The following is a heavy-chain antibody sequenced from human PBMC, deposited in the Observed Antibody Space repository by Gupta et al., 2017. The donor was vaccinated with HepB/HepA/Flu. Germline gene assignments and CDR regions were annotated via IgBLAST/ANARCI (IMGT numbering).Heavy chain of an antibody. Sequence: EVQLVEYGGGLIQPGGSLRLSCAASGFTVRSNYMSWVRQAPGKGLEWVSVIYSGCSTYYADSVKGRFTISRDNSKNTLYLQMNSLRAEDTAVYYCARAGWLDPFDYWGQGTLVTVSS. J-gene: IGHJ4*02. CDR1: GFTVRSNY. V-gene: IGHV3-53*01. D-gene: IGHD6-19*01. CDR2: IYSGCST. CDR3: ARAGWLDPFDY.